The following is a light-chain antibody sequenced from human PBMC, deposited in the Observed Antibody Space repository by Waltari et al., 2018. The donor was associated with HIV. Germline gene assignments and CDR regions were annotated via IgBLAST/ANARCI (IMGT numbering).Light chain of an antibody. Sequence: HSALTPPASVSGSPAQSLTISCTGTSSNVRTYNLVSWYQQHPGQAPKRLIYEVQRRPSGLSYRFSGSKSGNTASLTVSGLQAEDEAFYYCCSYAGSDTLVFGGGTSLTIL. V-gene: IGLV2-23*02. CDR2: EVQ. CDR1: SSNVRTYNL. J-gene: IGLJ3*02. CDR3: CSYAGSDTLV.